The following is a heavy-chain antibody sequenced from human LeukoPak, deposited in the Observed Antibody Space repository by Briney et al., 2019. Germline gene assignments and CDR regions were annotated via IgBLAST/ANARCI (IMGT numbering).Heavy chain of an antibody. CDR1: GYTLTELS. Sequence: ASVNVSCKVSGYTLTELSMHWVRQAPGKGLEWMGGFDPEDGETIYAQKFQGRVTMTEDTSTDTAYMELSSLRSEDTAVYYCATGSSRIVGANNWFDPWGQGTLVTVSS. CDR2: FDPEDGET. J-gene: IGHJ5*02. V-gene: IGHV1-24*01. D-gene: IGHD1-26*01. CDR3: ATGSSRIVGANNWFDP.